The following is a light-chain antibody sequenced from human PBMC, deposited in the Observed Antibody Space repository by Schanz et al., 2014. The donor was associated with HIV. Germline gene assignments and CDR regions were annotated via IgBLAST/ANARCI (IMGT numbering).Light chain of an antibody. CDR2: NVN. CDR3: ISYTSETVV. J-gene: IGLJ2*01. V-gene: IGLV2-18*02. CDR1: SSDVGSYDY. Sequence: QSALIQPPSVSGSPGQSVTISCTGTSSDVGSYDYVSWYQQHPGTVPKPMIYNVNTQPSRVPDRFSGSKSGNTASLTISGLRAEDDADYYCISYTSETVVFGGGTKLTVL.